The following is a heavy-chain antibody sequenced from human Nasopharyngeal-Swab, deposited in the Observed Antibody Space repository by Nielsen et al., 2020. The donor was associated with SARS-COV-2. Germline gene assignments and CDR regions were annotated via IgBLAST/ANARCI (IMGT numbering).Heavy chain of an antibody. CDR1: GFTFSNAW. V-gene: IGHV3-15*01. CDR2: IKSKTDGGTT. J-gene: IGHJ3*02. D-gene: IGHD2-21*02. CDR3: TTRGVVYCGGDCYSPGALDI. Sequence: GESLKISCAASGFTFSNAWMSWVRQAPGKGLEWVGRIKSKTDGGTTDYAAPVKGRFTISSDDSKNTLYLQMNSLKTEDTAVYYCTTRGVVYCGGDCYSPGALDIWGQGTMVTVSS.